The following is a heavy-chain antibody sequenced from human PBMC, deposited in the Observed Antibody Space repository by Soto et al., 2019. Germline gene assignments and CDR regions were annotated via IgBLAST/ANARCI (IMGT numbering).Heavy chain of an antibody. D-gene: IGHD2-15*01. CDR1: GGTFSSYA. CDR3: AREVVAATAYYYYYGMDV. Sequence: QVQLVQSGAEVKKPGSSVKVSCKASGGTFSSYAISWVRQAPGQGLEWMGGIIPIFGTANYAQKFQGRVTITADDSTSTAYMELSSLRSEDTAVYYCAREVVAATAYYYYYGMDVWGQGTTVTVSS. V-gene: IGHV1-69*01. CDR2: IIPIFGTA. J-gene: IGHJ6*02.